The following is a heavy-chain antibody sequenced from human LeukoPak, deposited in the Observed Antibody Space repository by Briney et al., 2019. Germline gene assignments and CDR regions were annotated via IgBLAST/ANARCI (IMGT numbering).Heavy chain of an antibody. CDR2: ISYDGTNK. J-gene: IGHJ6*01. V-gene: IGHV3-30*04. CDR1: GFTFSSFA. D-gene: IGHD2-21*02. CDR3: ASVPGDNRYYYYSVMD. Sequence: RGSLALSWAASGFTFSSFATHWVRQAPGKGLGWEAVISYDGTNKSHAAYAKGRFNISRENSTNTLYLQMNSLRAEDRAVYYCASVPGDNRYYYYSVMD.